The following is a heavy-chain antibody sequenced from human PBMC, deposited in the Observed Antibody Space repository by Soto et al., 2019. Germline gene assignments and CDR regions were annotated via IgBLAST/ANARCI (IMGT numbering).Heavy chain of an antibody. CDR1: GCTFRSFT. CDR2: ISSNSAYI. Sequence: GGSLRLSCAASGCTFRSFTMNWVRQAPGKGLEWVSTISSNSAYIYYTDALRGRFTISRDNSKNTLYLQMNSLRAEDTAVYYCAKTHLGPFDYWGQGTLVTVSS. D-gene: IGHD3-16*01. CDR3: AKTHLGPFDY. J-gene: IGHJ4*02. V-gene: IGHV3-21*04.